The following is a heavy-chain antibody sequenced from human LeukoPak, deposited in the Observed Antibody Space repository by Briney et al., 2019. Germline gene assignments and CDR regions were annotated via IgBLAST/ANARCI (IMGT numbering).Heavy chain of an antibody. CDR3: VRDGGVSGYDLLDY. V-gene: IGHV3-7*01. Sequence: HSGGSLRLSCAASGFTFSNYWMSWVRQAPGEGLEWVAHINQDGSEEHYMDSVKARFIISRDNAKNSLSLQMDSLRAEDTAVYYCVRDGGVSGYDLLDYWGQGTLVTVSS. J-gene: IGHJ4*02. D-gene: IGHD5-12*01. CDR1: GFTFSNYW. CDR2: INQDGSEE.